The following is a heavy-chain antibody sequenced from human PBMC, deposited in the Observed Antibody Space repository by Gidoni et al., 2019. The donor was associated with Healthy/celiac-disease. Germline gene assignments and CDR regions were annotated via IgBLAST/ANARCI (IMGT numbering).Heavy chain of an antibody. V-gene: IGHV4-31*03. Sequence: QVQLQQSGPGLVQPSPNLSLTCTVSGGSVSSGGYYWSWLRQHPGKGLEWIGYIYYSGSTYYNPSLKSRVTISVDTSKNQFSLKLSSVTAADTAVYYCARGHCSSTSCYAYFDYWGQGTLVTVSS. CDR3: ARGHCSSTSCYAYFDY. CDR2: IYYSGST. D-gene: IGHD2-2*01. J-gene: IGHJ4*02. CDR1: GGSVSSGGYY.